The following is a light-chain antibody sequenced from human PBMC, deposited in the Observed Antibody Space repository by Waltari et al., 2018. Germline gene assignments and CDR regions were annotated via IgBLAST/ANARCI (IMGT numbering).Light chain of an antibody. CDR2: EAT. CDR1: STDLASYNL. J-gene: IGLJ1*01. Sequence: QSALSQPASVSGSPGQSLTSTCTGASTDLASYNLVAWYQHHPDRAPKLIIYEATKRPSGISHRFSGAKSGATASLRISGLQADDEADYYCCSYTGSSTSYGCGGGTKVTVL. V-gene: IGLV2-23*01. CDR3: CSYTGSSTSYG.